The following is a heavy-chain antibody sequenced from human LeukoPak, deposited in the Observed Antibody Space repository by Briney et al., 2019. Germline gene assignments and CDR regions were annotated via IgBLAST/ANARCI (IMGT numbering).Heavy chain of an antibody. Sequence: SETLSLTCAVYGGSFSGYYWSWIRQPPGKGLEWIGEINHSGSTNYNPSLKSRVTVSVDTSKNQFSLKLSSVTAADTAMYYCASGGGPLFDYWGQGTLVTVSS. J-gene: IGHJ4*02. V-gene: IGHV4-34*01. CDR3: ASGGGPLFDY. CDR2: INHSGST. D-gene: IGHD3-16*01. CDR1: GGSFSGYY.